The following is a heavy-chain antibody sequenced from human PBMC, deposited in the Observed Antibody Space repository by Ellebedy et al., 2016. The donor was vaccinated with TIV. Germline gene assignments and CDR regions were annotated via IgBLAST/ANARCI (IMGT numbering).Heavy chain of an antibody. J-gene: IGHJ6*02. D-gene: IGHD2-15*01. Sequence: MPSETLSLTCAVSGGSISSSNWWSWVRQPPGKGLEWIGEIYHSGSTNYNPSLKSRVTISVDKSKNQFSLKLSSVTAADTAVYYCARVRPDFVVHYGMDVWGQGTTVTVSS. V-gene: IGHV4-4*02. CDR1: GGSISSSNW. CDR3: ARVRPDFVVHYGMDV. CDR2: IYHSGST.